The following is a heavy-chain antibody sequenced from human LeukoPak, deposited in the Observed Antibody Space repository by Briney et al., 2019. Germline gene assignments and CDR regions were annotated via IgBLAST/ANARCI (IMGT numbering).Heavy chain of an antibody. Sequence: PSETLSLTCTVCVGFLSSSSYYWGWIREPPGKGLEWIGSIYYSGSTYYNRSLKRRVTISGDTSKNQFSLKLSSVTAADTAVYYCPGGVTPFDAFDIWGQGTMVTVSS. D-gene: IGHD3-16*01. CDR1: VGFLSSSSYY. CDR2: IYYSGST. J-gene: IGHJ3*02. V-gene: IGHV4-39*01. CDR3: PGGVTPFDAFDI.